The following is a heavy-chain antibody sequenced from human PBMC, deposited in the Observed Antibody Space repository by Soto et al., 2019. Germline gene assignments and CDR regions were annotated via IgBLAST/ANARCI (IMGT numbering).Heavy chain of an antibody. J-gene: IGHJ5*02. D-gene: IGHD2-2*01. Sequence: QVQLVQSGAEVKKPGASVKVSCKASGYTFTSYGISWVRQAPGQGLEWMGWISAYNGNTNYAQKLQGRVTMTTDTSTSTANMELRSLSSDDTVVYYCARGPYCSSTSCYGGWFDPWGQGTLVTVSS. V-gene: IGHV1-18*01. CDR2: ISAYNGNT. CDR1: GYTFTSYG. CDR3: ARGPYCSSTSCYGGWFDP.